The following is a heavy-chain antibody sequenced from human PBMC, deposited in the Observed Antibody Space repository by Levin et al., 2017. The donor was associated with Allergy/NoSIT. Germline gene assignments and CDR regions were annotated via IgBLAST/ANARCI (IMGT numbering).Heavy chain of an antibody. Sequence: GGSLRLSCAASGFTFSDHYMDWVRQAPGKGLEWVGRTRNKANSYTTEYAASVKGRFTISRDDSKNSLYLQMNSLKTEDTAVYYCARGLPGDIFYYYMDVWGKGTTVTVSS. CDR2: TRNKANSYTT. CDR1: GFTFSDHY. D-gene: IGHD5-12*01. J-gene: IGHJ6*03. V-gene: IGHV3-72*01. CDR3: ARGLPGDIFYYYMDV.